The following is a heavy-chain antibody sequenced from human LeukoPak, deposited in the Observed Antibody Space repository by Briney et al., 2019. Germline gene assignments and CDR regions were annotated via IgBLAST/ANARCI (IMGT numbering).Heavy chain of an antibody. CDR2: IYYSGST. Sequence: SETLSLTCTVSGGSISSYYWSWIRQPPGKGLEWIGYIYYSGSTNYNPSLKSPVTISVDTSKNQFSLKLSSVTAADTAVYYCARGWRDGYNFFYFDYWGQGTLVTVSS. CDR1: GGSISSYY. V-gene: IGHV4-59*08. J-gene: IGHJ4*02. D-gene: IGHD5-24*01. CDR3: ARGWRDGYNFFYFDY.